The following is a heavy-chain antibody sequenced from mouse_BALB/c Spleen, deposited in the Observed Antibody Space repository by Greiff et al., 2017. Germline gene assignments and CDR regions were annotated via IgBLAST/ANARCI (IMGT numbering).Heavy chain of an antibody. CDR2: IYPSDSYT. Sequence: QVQLQQSGAELVRPGASVKLSCKASGYTFTSYWINWVKQRPGQGLEWIGNIYPSDSYTNYNQKFKDKATLTVDKSSSTAYMQLSSPTSEDSAVYYCTRSGDYDGSDYWGQGTTLTVSS. J-gene: IGHJ2*01. D-gene: IGHD2-4*01. CDR3: TRSGDYDGSDY. CDR1: GYTFTSYW. V-gene: IGHV1-69*02.